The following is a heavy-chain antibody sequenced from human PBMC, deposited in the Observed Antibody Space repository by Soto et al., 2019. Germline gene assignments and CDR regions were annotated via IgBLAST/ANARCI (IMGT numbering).Heavy chain of an antibody. CDR2: IMPAFSTS. CDR3: ARDEGWLHRASYYYNMDV. D-gene: IGHD3-10*01. V-gene: IGHV1-69*13. CDR1: GGTFSNNG. Sequence: ASVKVSYKASGGTFSNNGISWVRQAPGQGLEWMGGIMPAFSTSNYAQKFEGRVTITADESSTTVYMELSSLTSEDTAVYYCARDEGWLHRASYYYNMDVWGQGTTVTVSS. J-gene: IGHJ6*01.